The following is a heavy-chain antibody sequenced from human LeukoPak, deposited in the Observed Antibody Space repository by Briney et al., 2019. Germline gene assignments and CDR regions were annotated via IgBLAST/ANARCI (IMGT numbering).Heavy chain of an antibody. CDR2: ISWNSGSI. J-gene: IGHJ3*02. CDR1: GFTFDDYA. CDR3: AKGTNFDWLFSPAGI. Sequence: GRSLRLSCAASGFTFDDYAMHWVRQAPGKGLEWVSGISWNSGSIGYADSVKGRFTISRDNAKNSLYLQMNSLRAEDTALYYCAKGTNFDWLFSPAGIWGQGTMVTVSS. V-gene: IGHV3-9*01. D-gene: IGHD3-9*01.